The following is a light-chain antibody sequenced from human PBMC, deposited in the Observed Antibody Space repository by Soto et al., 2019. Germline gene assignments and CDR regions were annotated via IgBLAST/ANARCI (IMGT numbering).Light chain of an antibody. CDR3: CSYAGSYIYV. Sequence: QSVLNQARSVSGSPGQSVTISCTGTSSDVGGYNYVSWYQQHPDKAPKVMIYDVTKRPSGVPDRFSGSKSGNTASLTISGLQAEDEADYYCCSYAGSYIYVFGTGTKVTVL. CDR2: DVT. V-gene: IGLV2-11*01. CDR1: SSDVGGYNY. J-gene: IGLJ1*01.